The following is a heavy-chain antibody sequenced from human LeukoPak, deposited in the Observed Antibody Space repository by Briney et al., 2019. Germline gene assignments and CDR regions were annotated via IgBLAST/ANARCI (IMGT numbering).Heavy chain of an antibody. CDR1: GFAFSKYA. CDR2: ISDDGRS. Sequence: GGSLRLSCAASGFAFSKYAMHWVRQAPGKGLEWVTIISDDGRSDYADSVKGRFTISRDNAKNTLYLQMNSLRAEDTAVYYCALHPTFDYWGQGTLVTVSS. V-gene: IGHV3-30*04. D-gene: IGHD1-1*01. J-gene: IGHJ4*02. CDR3: ALHPTFDY.